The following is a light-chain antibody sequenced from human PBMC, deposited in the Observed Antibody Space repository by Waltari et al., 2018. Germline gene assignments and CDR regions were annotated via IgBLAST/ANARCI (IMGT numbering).Light chain of an antibody. CDR2: DVS. CDR3: SSYTSSSTWV. J-gene: IGLJ3*02. V-gene: IGLV2-14*01. Sequence: QSALTQPASVSGSPGQSITISCTGTSSDIGTYNYVAWYQQHPGTAPKLMIYDVSERPSGVSKRFSGSKSGNTASLTISGLQAEDEADYYCSSYTSSSTWVFGGGTKLTVL. CDR1: SSDIGTYNY.